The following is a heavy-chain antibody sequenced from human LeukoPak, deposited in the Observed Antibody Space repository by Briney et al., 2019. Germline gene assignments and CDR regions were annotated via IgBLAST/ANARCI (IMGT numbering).Heavy chain of an antibody. CDR2: ISGSGGST. D-gene: IGHD6-13*01. CDR1: GFTFSSYA. V-gene: IGHV3-23*01. CDR3: ARSRKQQLVQNYFDS. Sequence: SGGSLRLSCAASGFTFSSYAMSWVRQAPGKGLEWVSAISGSGGSTYYADSVKGRFTISRDNSKDTVYLQLSSLNSEDTAVYYCARSRKQQLVQNYFDSWGQGTLVTVSS. J-gene: IGHJ4*02.